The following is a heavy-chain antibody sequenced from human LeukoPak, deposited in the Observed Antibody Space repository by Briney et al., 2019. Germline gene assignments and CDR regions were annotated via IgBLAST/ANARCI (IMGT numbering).Heavy chain of an antibody. J-gene: IGHJ6*02. V-gene: IGHV1-18*01. CDR1: GYTFTSYG. CDR3: ARGTSYDFWSGYYSTSYYYYVMDV. Sequence: GASVKVSCTASGYTFTSYGISWVRQAPGQGLEWMGWISAYNGNTSYAQKLQGRVTMTTDTSTSTAYMELRSLRSDDTAVYYCARGTSYDFWSGYYSTSYYYYVMDVWGQGTTVTVSS. CDR2: ISAYNGNT. D-gene: IGHD3-3*01.